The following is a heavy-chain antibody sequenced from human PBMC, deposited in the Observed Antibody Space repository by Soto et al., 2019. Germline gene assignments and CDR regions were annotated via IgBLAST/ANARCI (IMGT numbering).Heavy chain of an antibody. Sequence: SETLSLTCAVSGASLTSNDWWTRVRQPPGRGLEWTGEIYRTGSTNSNPSLKSRVTISLDKSENQFSLKVISLAAADTAVYYCARRDPGTSVDYWGQGTLVTVSS. CDR2: IYRTGST. CDR3: ARRDPGTSVDY. V-gene: IGHV4-4*02. CDR1: GASLTSNDW. D-gene: IGHD1-7*01. J-gene: IGHJ4*02.